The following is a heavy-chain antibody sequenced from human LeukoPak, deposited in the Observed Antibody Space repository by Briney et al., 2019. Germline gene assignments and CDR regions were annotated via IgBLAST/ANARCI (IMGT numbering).Heavy chain of an antibody. Sequence: PGGSLRLSCAASEFSVGSNYMTWVRQAAGKGLEWVSTISNSDNSTYYADSVKGRFTFSRDNSKNTLYLQMNSLRAEDTATYYCAKVSRGEPNDYWGQGTLVTVSS. J-gene: IGHJ4*02. D-gene: IGHD4-17*01. CDR1: EFSVGSNY. CDR3: AKVSRGEPNDY. CDR2: ISNSDNST. V-gene: IGHV3-23*01.